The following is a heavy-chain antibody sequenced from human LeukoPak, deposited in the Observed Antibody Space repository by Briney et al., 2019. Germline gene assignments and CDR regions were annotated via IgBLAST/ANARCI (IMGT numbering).Heavy chain of an antibody. D-gene: IGHD6-19*01. J-gene: IGHJ4*02. V-gene: IGHV1-69*04. CDR3: ARDVGSGWYYFDY. Sequence: SVKVSCKASGGTFSSYTISWVRQAPGQGLEWMGRIIPILGIANYAQKFQGRVTITADKSTSTAYMELSSLRSEDTAVYYCARDVGSGWYYFDYWGQGTLVTVSS. CDR1: GGTFSSYT. CDR2: IIPILGIA.